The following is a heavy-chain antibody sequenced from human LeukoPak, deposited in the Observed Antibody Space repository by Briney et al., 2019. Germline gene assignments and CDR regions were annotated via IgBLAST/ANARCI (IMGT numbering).Heavy chain of an antibody. V-gene: IGHV4-59*01. Sequence: PSETLSLTCTVSGGSISSYYWSWIRQPPGKGLEWIRYIYYSGNTNYNPSLKSRVTISVNTSKNQFSLKLSSVTAADTAAYYCARGGGNHFDYWGQGTLVTVSS. CDR3: ARGGGNHFDY. J-gene: IGHJ4*02. D-gene: IGHD4-23*01. CDR2: IYYSGNT. CDR1: GGSISSYY.